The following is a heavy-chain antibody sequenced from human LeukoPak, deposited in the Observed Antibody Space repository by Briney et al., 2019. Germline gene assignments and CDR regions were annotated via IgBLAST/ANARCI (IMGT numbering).Heavy chain of an antibody. V-gene: IGHV4-34*01. Sequence: KTSETLSLTCAVYGGSFSGYYWSWIRQPPGKGLEWIGEINHSGSTNYNPSLKSRVTISVDTSKNQFSLKLSSVTAADTAVYYCASSNYGDYGMGNWGQGTLVTVSS. CDR2: INHSGST. J-gene: IGHJ4*02. CDR3: ASSNYGDYGMGN. CDR1: GGSFSGYY. D-gene: IGHD4-17*01.